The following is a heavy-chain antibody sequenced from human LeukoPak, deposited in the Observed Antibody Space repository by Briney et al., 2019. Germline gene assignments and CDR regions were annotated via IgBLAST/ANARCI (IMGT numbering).Heavy chain of an antibody. J-gene: IGHJ4*02. CDR1: GFTFGDYV. Sequence: GGSLRLSCEASGFTFGDYVIHWVRQAPGKGLEWVPAISYDGDDSYSADTVRGRFTISRDNSKNTVFVQMNSLRTDDTALYYCAGAGGGYYFDYWGQGTLVTVSS. CDR2: ISYDGDDS. D-gene: IGHD1-26*01. CDR3: AGAGGGYYFDY. V-gene: IGHV3-30-3*01.